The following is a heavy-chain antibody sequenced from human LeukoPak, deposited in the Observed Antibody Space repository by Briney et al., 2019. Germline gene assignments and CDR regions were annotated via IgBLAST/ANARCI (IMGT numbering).Heavy chain of an antibody. CDR3: ARAVTDPETRIRDSWSGYSPYYYYYLDV. CDR1: GFTFSNHW. J-gene: IGHJ6*03. CDR2: INTDGSSE. V-gene: IGHV3-74*01. D-gene: IGHD3-3*01. Sequence: PGGSLRLSCAASGFTFSNHWMHWVRQGPGKGLVWVSRINTDGSSESYADSVEGRFTISRDNAKNTLHLQMNSLRAEDTAVYYCARAVTDPETRIRDSWSGYSPYYYYYLDVWGKGTTVTVSS.